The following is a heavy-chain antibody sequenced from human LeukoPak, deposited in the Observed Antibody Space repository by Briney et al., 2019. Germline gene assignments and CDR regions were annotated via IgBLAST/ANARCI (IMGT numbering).Heavy chain of an antibody. CDR3: ARATVTRSFDY. D-gene: IGHD4-17*01. CDR1: GGSFSGYY. CDR2: INHSGST. J-gene: IGHJ4*02. V-gene: IGHV4-34*01. Sequence: PSETLSLTCAVYGGSFSGYYWSWIRQPPGKGLEWIGEINHSGSTNYNPSLKSRVTISVDTSKNQFSLKLSSVTAADTAVYYCARATVTRSFDYWGQGTLVTVSS.